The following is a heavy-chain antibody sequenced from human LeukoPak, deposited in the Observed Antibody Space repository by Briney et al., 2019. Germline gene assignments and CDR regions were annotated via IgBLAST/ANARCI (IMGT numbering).Heavy chain of an antibody. CDR1: GYTFTSYD. V-gene: IGHV1-8*01. CDR3: ARARFVAATRGGDWFDP. J-gene: IGHJ5*02. Sequence: ASVKVSCKASGYTFTSYDINWVRQATGQGLEWMGWMNPNSGNTGYAQKLQGRVTMTRNTSISTAYMELSSLRSEDTAVYYCARARFVAATRGGDWFDPWGQGTLVTVSS. CDR2: MNPNSGNT. D-gene: IGHD2-15*01.